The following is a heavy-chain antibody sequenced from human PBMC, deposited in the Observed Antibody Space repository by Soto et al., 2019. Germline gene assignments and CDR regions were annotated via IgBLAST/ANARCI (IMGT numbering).Heavy chain of an antibody. Sequence: ASVKVSCKASGYTFTGYHMHWVRQAPGQGLEWMGWIDPNSGGTNYAQKFQGRVTMTRDTSISTAYMEVSRLRSDDTAVYYCARVIRITGTTNWFDPWGQGTLVTVSS. V-gene: IGHV1-2*02. CDR1: GYTFTGYH. D-gene: IGHD1-7*01. CDR2: IDPNSGGT. J-gene: IGHJ5*02. CDR3: ARVIRITGTTNWFDP.